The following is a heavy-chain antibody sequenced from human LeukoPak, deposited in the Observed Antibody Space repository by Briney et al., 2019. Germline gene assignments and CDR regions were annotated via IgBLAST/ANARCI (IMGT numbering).Heavy chain of an antibody. Sequence: ASVKVSCKASGYTFTGYYMHWVRQAPGQGLEWMGRINPNSGGTNYAQKFQGRVTMTRDTSISTAYMELSRLRSDDTAVYYCASPVVVTPSDAFDIWGQGTMVTVSS. V-gene: IGHV1-2*06. CDR3: ASPVVVTPSDAFDI. D-gene: IGHD2-21*02. CDR2: INPNSGGT. J-gene: IGHJ3*02. CDR1: GYTFTGYY.